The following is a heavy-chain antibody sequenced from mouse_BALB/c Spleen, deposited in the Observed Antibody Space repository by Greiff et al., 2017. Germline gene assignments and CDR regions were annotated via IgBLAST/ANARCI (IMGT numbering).Heavy chain of an antibody. D-gene: IGHD2-4*01. CDR2: INPSTGYT. V-gene: IGHV1-7*01. CDR1: GYTFTSYW. CDR3: ARDDYGFAY. J-gene: IGHJ3*01. Sequence: QVQLQQSGAELAKPGASVKMSCKASGYTFTSYWMHWVKQRPGQGLEWIGYINPSTGYTEYNQKFKDKATLTADKSSSTAYMQLSSLTSEDSAVYYCARDDYGFAYWGQGTLVTVSA.